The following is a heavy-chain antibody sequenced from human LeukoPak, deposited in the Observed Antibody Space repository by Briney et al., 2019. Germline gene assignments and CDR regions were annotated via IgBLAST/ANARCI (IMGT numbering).Heavy chain of an antibody. CDR1: GYTFTSYD. CDR3: ARKYGDYEEDYFDY. CDR2: INPNSGGT. Sequence: ASVKVSCKASGYTFTSYDVNWVRQAPGQGLEWMGWINPNSGGTNYAQKFQGRVTMTRDTSISTAYMELSRLRSDDTAVYYCARKYGDYEEDYFDYWGQGTLVTVSS. V-gene: IGHV1-2*02. D-gene: IGHD4-17*01. J-gene: IGHJ4*02.